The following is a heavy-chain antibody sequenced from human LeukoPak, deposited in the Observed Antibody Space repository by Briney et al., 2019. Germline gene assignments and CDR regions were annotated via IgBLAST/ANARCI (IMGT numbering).Heavy chain of an antibody. J-gene: IGHJ4*02. CDR2: INHSGST. CDR3: ARRRGSGYYFSHYFDY. D-gene: IGHD3-22*01. V-gene: IGHV4-34*01. CDR1: GGSFSGYY. Sequence: SETLSLTCAVYGGSFSGYYWSWIRQPPGKGLEWIGEINHSGSTNYNPSLKSRVTISVDTSKNQFSLKLSSVTAADTAVYYCARRRGSGYYFSHYFDYWGQGTLVTVSS.